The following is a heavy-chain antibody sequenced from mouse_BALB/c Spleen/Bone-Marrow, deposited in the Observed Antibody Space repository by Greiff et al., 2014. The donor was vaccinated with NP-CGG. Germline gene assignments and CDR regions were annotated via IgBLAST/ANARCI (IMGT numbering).Heavy chain of an antibody. V-gene: IGHV1-5*01. CDR2: IYPGNNDA. CDR3: ARNWDWVFAY. Sequence: EVPLQHSGTALARPVSSWRMSCNASSNTFTNYWINWIKQRPGQGLEWIGAIYPGNNDAKYTQKFKAKAKLTAVTSTSTADMELSSLTNEDSAVYYCARNWDWVFAYWGQGTLVTVSA. D-gene: IGHD4-1*01. J-gene: IGHJ3*01. CDR1: SNTFTNYW.